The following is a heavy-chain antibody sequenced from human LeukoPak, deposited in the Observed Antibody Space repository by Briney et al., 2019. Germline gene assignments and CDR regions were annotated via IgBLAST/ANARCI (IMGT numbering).Heavy chain of an antibody. J-gene: IGHJ4*02. CDR1: GYTLTDHY. D-gene: IGHD5-24*01. CDR2: IIPNIGDT. CDR3: ARDKMATNPLTLPY. Sequence: ASVKVSCKASGYTLTDHYMHWVRQAPGHGLEWIGWIIPNIGDTDYAQKFLGRVTMTRDTSISTAYMVLSRLRSDDTAVYYCARDKMATNPLTLPYWGQGTLITVSS. V-gene: IGHV1-2*02.